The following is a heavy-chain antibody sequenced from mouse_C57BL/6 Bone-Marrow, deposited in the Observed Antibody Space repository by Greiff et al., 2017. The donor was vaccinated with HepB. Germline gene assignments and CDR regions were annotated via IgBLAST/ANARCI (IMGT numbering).Heavy chain of an antibody. D-gene: IGHD2-4*01. CDR3: ARSDDYDGFDY. CDR1: GFTFSSYA. Sequence: EVMLVESGGGLVKPGGSLKLSCAASGFTFSSYAMSWVRQTPEKRLEWVATISDGGSYTYYPDNVKGRFTISRDNAKNNLYLQMSHLKSEDTAMYYCARSDDYDGFDYWGQGTTLTVSS. J-gene: IGHJ2*01. CDR2: ISDGGSYT. V-gene: IGHV5-4*03.